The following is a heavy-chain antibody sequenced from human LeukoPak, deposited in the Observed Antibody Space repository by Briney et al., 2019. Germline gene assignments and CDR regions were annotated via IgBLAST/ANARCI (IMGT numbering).Heavy chain of an antibody. V-gene: IGHV3-30*04. CDR2: ISEDGRNI. J-gene: IGHJ5*02. Sequence: GRSLRLSCAASGFTFGSYPMHWVRQAPGKGLEWVAVISEDGRNIYYADSVKGRFTISRDKSKNTLYLQMNSLRPEDTAVYYCARDTLIYGSGVNWFDPWGQGTLVTVSS. CDR3: ARDTLIYGSGVNWFDP. CDR1: GFTFGSYP. D-gene: IGHD3-10*01.